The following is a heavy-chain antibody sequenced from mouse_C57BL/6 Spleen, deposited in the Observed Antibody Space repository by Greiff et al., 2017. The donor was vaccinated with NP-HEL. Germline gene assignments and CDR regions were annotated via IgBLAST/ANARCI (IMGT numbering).Heavy chain of an antibody. D-gene: IGHD2-4*01. CDR2: ISSGGDYI. Sequence: EVHLVESGEGLVKPGGSLKLSCAASGFTFSSYAMSWVRQTPEKRLEWVAYISSGGDYIYYADTVKGRFTISRDNARNTLYLQMSSLKSEDTAMYYCTRDRLIYYDYDEDAMDYWGQGTSVTISS. J-gene: IGHJ4*01. CDR3: TRDRLIYYDYDEDAMDY. V-gene: IGHV5-9-1*02. CDR1: GFTFSSYA.